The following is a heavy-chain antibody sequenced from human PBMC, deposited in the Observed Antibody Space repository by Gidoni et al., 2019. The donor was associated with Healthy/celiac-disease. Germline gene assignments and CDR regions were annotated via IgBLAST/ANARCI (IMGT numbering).Heavy chain of an antibody. J-gene: IGHJ3*02. Sequence: QVQLVQSGAEVKKPGSSVKVSCKASGGTFSSYAISWVRQAPGQGLEWMGGIIPIFGTANYAQKFQGRVTITADESTSTAYMELSSLRSEDTAVYYCARDRSGYSGYDGGAFDIWGQGTMVTVSS. CDR3: ARDRSGYSGYDGGAFDI. CDR1: GGTFSSYA. V-gene: IGHV1-69*01. D-gene: IGHD5-12*01. CDR2: IIPIFGTA.